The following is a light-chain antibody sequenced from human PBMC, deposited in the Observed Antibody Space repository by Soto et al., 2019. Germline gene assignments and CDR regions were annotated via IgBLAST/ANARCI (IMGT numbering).Light chain of an antibody. CDR2: EVT. V-gene: IGLV2-23*02. J-gene: IGLJ1*01. CDR1: SSDVGTYKL. CDR3: CSFGGKNIYV. Sequence: QSALTQPRSVSGSPGQSITISCTGTSSDVGTYKLVSWYQHFPGKAPKLIIFEVTKRPSGVSNRFSGSKSGNTASLTISGLQADDEADYYCCSFGGKNIYVFGTGTKVTVL.